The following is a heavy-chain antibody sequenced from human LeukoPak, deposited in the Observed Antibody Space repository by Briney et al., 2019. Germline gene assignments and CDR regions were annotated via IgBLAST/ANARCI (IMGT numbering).Heavy chain of an antibody. V-gene: IGHV4-59*01. CDR1: GGSIGSYY. CDR2: IYYSGTT. Sequence: SEALSLTCAVSGGSIGSYYWSWLRQPPGGGLEWMGYIYYSGTTNYNPSLKSRVTISVDTSKNQFSLKLTSVTAADTAVYYCAREDPQTTVPEGLDVWGQGTTVTVSS. D-gene: IGHD4-17*01. CDR3: AREDPQTTVPEGLDV. J-gene: IGHJ6*02.